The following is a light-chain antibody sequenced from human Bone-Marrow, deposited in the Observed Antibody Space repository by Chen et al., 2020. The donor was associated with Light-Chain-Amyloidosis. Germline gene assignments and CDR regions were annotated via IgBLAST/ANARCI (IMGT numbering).Light chain of an antibody. CDR3: QQYHVYST. J-gene: IGKJ1*01. Sequence: DIQMTLSPSILSASVGDRVTITCRASQSISSWLAWYQQKPGKAPNLLISMASSLESGVPSRFSGSGSGTEFTLTISSLQPDDFATYYCQQYHVYSTFGQGTKVEIK. V-gene: IGKV1-5*03. CDR1: QSISSW. CDR2: MAS.